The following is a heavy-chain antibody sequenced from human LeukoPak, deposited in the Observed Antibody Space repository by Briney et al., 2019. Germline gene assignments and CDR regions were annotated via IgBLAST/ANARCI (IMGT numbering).Heavy chain of an antibody. J-gene: IGHJ3*02. CDR1: GYSISSGYY. D-gene: IGHD3-22*01. V-gene: IGHV4-61*02. Sequence: SETLSLTCAVSGYSISSGYYWSWIRQPAGKGLEWIGRIYTSGSTNYNPSLKSRVTISVDTSKNQFSLKLSSVTAADTAVYYCARDTMIVVVDAFDIWGQGTMVTVSS. CDR2: IYTSGST. CDR3: ARDTMIVVVDAFDI.